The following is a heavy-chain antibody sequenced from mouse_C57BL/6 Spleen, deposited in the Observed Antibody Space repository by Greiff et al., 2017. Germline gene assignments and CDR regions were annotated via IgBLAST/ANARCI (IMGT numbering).Heavy chain of an antibody. CDR2: ISDGGSYT. Sequence: EVQVVESGGGLVKPGGSLKLSCAASGFTFSSYAMSWVRQTPEKRLEWVATISDGGSYTYYPDNVKGRFTISRDNAKNNLYLQMSHLKSEDTAMYYCAIPPGGYAMDYWGQGTSVTVSS. J-gene: IGHJ4*01. V-gene: IGHV5-4*01. CDR3: AIPPGGYAMDY. CDR1: GFTFSSYA.